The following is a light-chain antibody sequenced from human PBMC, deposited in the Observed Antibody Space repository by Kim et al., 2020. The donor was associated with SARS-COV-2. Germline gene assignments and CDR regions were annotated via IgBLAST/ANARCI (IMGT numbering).Light chain of an antibody. Sequence: SAAVGDRVTITCRASQSISSWLAWYQQKPGKDPKLLISGASSLESGVPSRFSGSGSGTEFTLTISSLQPDDFATYHCQQYKTYWTFGQGTKVDIK. V-gene: IGKV1-5*01. J-gene: IGKJ1*01. CDR1: QSISSW. CDR2: GAS. CDR3: QQYKTYWT.